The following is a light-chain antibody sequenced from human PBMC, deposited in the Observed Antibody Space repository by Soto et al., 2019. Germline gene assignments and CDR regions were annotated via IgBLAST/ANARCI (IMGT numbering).Light chain of an antibody. CDR2: EVS. CDR3: SSCESNSTHVV. CDR1: SSDVGGYNY. Sequence: QSALTQPASVSGSPGQSITISCTGSSSDVGGYNYVSWYQQPPGNAPKLMIYEVSNRPSGVSNRFSGSKSGTTASLTISGLQAEDEADYYCSSCESNSTHVVFGGGTKLTVL. V-gene: IGLV2-14*01. J-gene: IGLJ2*01.